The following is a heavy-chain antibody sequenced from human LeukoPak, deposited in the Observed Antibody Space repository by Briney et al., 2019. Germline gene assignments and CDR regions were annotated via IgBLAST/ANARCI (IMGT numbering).Heavy chain of an antibody. Sequence: SETLSLTCTVSGYSISSGYYWGWIRQPPGKGLEWIGNIYHSGSTYYNPSLKSRVTISVDTSKNQFSLKLSSVTAADTAVYYCASGGGGLLPTYWGQGTLVTVSS. J-gene: IGHJ4*02. CDR1: GYSISSGYY. CDR2: IYHSGST. CDR3: ASGGGGLLPTY. V-gene: IGHV4-38-2*02. D-gene: IGHD3-16*01.